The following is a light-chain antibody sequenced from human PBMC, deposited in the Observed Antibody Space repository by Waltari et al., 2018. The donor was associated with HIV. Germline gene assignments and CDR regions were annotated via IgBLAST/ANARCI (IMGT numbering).Light chain of an antibody. J-gene: IGLJ1*01. V-gene: IGLV1-40*01. Sequence: QSVLTQPPSVSGAPGQRVTIPCTGSSSNIGAGSDLPWYQQLPGAAPKPLIYGNTNRPSGVTYRFSGSKSGTSASLAITGLQAEDEAIYYCQSYDTSLNSYVFGTGTQVTVL. CDR1: SSNIGAGSD. CDR2: GNT. CDR3: QSYDTSLNSYV.